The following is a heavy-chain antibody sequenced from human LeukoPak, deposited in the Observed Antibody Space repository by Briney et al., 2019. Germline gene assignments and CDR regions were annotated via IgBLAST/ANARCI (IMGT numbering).Heavy chain of an antibody. J-gene: IGHJ4*02. CDR3: AKDVLGSGWYYFDY. D-gene: IGHD6-19*01. V-gene: IGHV3-49*04. CDR2: IRSKAYGGTT. Sequence: GGSLRRSCTASGFTCGDYAMNWVRQAPGKGLEWVGFIRSKAYGGTTEYAASVEGRFTISRDDSKSIAYLQLNSLKTEDTAVYYCAKDVLGSGWYYFDYWGQGTLVTVSS. CDR1: GFTCGDYA.